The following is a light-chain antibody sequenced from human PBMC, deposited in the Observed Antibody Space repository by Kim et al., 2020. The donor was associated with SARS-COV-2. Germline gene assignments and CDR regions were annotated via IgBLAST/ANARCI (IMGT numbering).Light chain of an antibody. Sequence: DIQLTQSPSFLSASVGDRVTITCRASQGISSYLAWYQQKSGKAPKLLIYAASTLLGGVPSRFSGSGSGTEFTLTISSLQPEDFATYSCQQLNCYPLTFGGGTKVDIK. V-gene: IGKV1-9*01. J-gene: IGKJ4*01. CDR3: QQLNCYPLT. CDR2: AAS. CDR1: QGISSY.